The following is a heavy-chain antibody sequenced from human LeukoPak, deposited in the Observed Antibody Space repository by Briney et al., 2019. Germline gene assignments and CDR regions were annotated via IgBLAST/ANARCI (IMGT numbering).Heavy chain of an antibody. D-gene: IGHD3-16*01. J-gene: IGHJ2*01. CDR3: AKAPLIWGFAYWYFDL. V-gene: IGHV3-23*01. Sequence: GGSLRLSCAASGFTFTNYWMSWVRQAPGKGLEWVSAISGSGGSTYYADSVKGRFTISRDNSKNTLYLQMNSLRAEDTAVYYCAKAPLIWGFAYWYFDLWGRGTLVTVSS. CDR2: ISGSGGST. CDR1: GFTFTNYW.